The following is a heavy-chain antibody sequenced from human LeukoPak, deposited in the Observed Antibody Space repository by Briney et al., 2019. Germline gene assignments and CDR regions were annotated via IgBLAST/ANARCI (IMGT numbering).Heavy chain of an antibody. J-gene: IGHJ4*02. D-gene: IGHD3-10*01. CDR2: ISYDGSNK. V-gene: IGHV3-30-3*01. Sequence: PGRSLRLSCAASGFTFSSYAMHWVRQAPGKGLEWVAVISYDGSNKYYADSVKGRFTISRDNSKNTLYLQMNSLRAEDTAVYYCAKDPSYYGSGSYVDYWGQGTLVTVSS. CDR1: GFTFSSYA. CDR3: AKDPSYYGSGSYVDY.